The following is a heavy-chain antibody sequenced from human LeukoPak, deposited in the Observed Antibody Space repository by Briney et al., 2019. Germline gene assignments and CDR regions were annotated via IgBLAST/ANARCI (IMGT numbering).Heavy chain of an antibody. D-gene: IGHD3-16*01. CDR1: GFTLSGYW. CDR2: IKQDGDEK. CDR3: ARDFVGGFDP. V-gene: IGHV3-7*01. Sequence: GGSLRLSCAASGFTLSGYWMSWVRRAPGKGLEWVANIKQDGDEKYYVDSVRGRFTISRDNAKNSVYLQVTSLRAEDTAVYYCARDFVGGFDPWGQGTLVTVSS. J-gene: IGHJ5*02.